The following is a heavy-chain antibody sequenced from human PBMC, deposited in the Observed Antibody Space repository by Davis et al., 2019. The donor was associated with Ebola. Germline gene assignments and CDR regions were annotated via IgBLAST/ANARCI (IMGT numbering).Heavy chain of an antibody. CDR3: ARARYYYGRGRLDP. V-gene: IGHV4-34*01. Sequence: SETLSLTCAVYGGSSSGYYWSWIRQPPGKGLEWIGETNHSGSTNYNPSLKSRVTISVDTSKNQFSLKLSSVTAADTAVYYCARARYYYGRGRLDPWGQGTLVTVSS. D-gene: IGHD3-10*02. CDR2: TNHSGST. CDR1: GGSSSGYY. J-gene: IGHJ5*02.